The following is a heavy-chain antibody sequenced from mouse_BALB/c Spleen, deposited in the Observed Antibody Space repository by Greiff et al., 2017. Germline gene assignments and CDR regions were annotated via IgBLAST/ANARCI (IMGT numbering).Heavy chain of an antibody. CDR1: GYTFTSSW. CDR2: INPSTGYT. J-gene: IGHJ3*01. V-gene: IGHV1-7*01. CDR3: ARNYGSSWFAY. D-gene: IGHD1-1*01. Sequence: QVQLQQSGAELAKPGASVKMSCKASGYTFTSSWMHWVKQRPGQGLEWIGYINPSTGYTEYNQKFKDKATLTADKSSSTAYMQLSSLTSEDSAVYYCARNYGSSWFAYWGQGTLVTVSA.